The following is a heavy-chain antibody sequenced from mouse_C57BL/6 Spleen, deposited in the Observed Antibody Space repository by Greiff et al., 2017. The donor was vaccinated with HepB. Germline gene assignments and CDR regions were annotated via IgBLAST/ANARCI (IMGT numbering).Heavy chain of an antibody. Sequence: VQLQQSGAELVRPGASVTLSCKASGYTFTDYEMHWVKQTPVHGLEWIGAIDPETGGTAYNQKFKGKAILTADKSSSTAYMELRSLTSEDSAVYYCTRDCSSHLAWFAYWGQGTLVTVSA. CDR1: GYTFTDYE. J-gene: IGHJ3*01. V-gene: IGHV1-15*01. CDR3: TRDCSSHLAWFAY. D-gene: IGHD1-1*01. CDR2: IDPETGGT.